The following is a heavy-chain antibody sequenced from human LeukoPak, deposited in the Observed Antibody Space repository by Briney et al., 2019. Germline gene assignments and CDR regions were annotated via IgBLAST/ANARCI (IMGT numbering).Heavy chain of an antibody. CDR3: ARDLGRYDFWSGYYNPYYYYYMDV. Sequence: PSETLSLTXTVSGGSIRSYYWSWIRQPPGKGLEWIGYIYYSGSTNYNPSLKSRVTISVDTSKNQFSLKLSSVTAADTAVYYCARDLGRYDFWSGYYNPYYYYYMDVWGKGTTVTVSS. CDR1: GGSIRSYY. CDR2: IYYSGST. D-gene: IGHD3-3*01. J-gene: IGHJ6*03. V-gene: IGHV4-59*01.